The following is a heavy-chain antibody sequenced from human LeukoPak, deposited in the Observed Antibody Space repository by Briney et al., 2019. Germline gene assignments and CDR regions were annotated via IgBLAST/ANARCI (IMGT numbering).Heavy chain of an antibody. J-gene: IGHJ4*02. D-gene: IGHD3-10*01. CDR3: ARDGVFDY. CDR2: INPSGYYT. Sequence: ASVKVSCKASGYTFTTYNIHWVRQAPGQGLEWMGIINPSGYYTTYAQKFQGRVTMTRDTSTSTVHMELSSLTSEDTADYYCARDGVFDYWGQGTLVTVSS. CDR1: GYTFTTYN. V-gene: IGHV1-46*01.